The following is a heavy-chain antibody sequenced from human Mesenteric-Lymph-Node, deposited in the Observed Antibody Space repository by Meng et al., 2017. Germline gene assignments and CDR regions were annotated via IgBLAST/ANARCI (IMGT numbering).Heavy chain of an antibody. V-gene: IGHV2-5*02. CDR1: CFTLSIMVVV. CDR2: IYWDDDT. D-gene: IGHD6-19*01. CDR3: AHPGWQGSFFDY. J-gene: IGHJ4*02. Sequence: HIICDDYGPTRGKPTKSFTLTFTLPCFTLSIMVVVVVCIRQHTGKALEWLALIYWDDDTRYSPSLKSRLTITKDTSKNQVVLTMTNMDHVATATYYCAHPGWQGSFFDYWGQGTLVTVSS.